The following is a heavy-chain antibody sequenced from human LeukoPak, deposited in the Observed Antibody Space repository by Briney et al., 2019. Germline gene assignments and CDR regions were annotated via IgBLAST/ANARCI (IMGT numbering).Heavy chain of an antibody. D-gene: IGHD2-2*01. Sequence: GGSLRLSCAASGSTFSNSAMHWVRQAPGKGLEWVAVISFDGTNKYYADSVKGRFTISRDNSKNTVYVQMSSLRGDDSGVYYCAAGSSVDCSRTSCPPTDYWGQGTLVTVSS. J-gene: IGHJ4*02. CDR1: GSTFSNSA. CDR3: AAGSSVDCSRTSCPPTDY. CDR2: ISFDGTNK. V-gene: IGHV3-30-3*01.